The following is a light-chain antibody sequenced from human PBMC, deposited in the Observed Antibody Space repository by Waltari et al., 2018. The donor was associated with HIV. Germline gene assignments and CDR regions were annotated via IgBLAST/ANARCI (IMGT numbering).Light chain of an antibody. CDR2: EVS. CDR3: CSYAGSSTYV. J-gene: IGLJ1*01. V-gene: IGLV2-23*02. Sequence: QSALTQPASVSGSPGQSITIPCTGTSSDVGSYNLVSWYQQHPGKAPKLMIFEVSKRPEGVSNLFAGSKSGNTASLTISGLQAEDVADYYCCSYAGSSTYVFGTGTKVTVL. CDR1: SSDVGSYNL.